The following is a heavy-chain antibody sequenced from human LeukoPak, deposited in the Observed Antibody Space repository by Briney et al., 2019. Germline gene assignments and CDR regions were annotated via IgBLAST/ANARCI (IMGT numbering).Heavy chain of an antibody. CDR3: AKGSSQGYSSGWFDY. J-gene: IGHJ4*02. D-gene: IGHD6-19*01. CDR1: GFTFSNYV. V-gene: IGHV3-30*02. Sequence: AGGSLRLSCAASGFTFSNYVMNWVRQAPGKGLEWVTFIQKDGGSKFYADSVKGRFTISRDNSKKTVYLQMNSLRAEDTAVYYCAKGSSQGYSSGWFDYWGQGTLVTVSS. CDR2: IQKDGGSK.